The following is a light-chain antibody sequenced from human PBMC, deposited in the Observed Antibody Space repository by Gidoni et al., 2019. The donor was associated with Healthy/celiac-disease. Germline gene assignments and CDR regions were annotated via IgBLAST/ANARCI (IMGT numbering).Light chain of an antibody. J-gene: IGKJ1*01. V-gene: IGKV1-33*01. CDR3: KQYDNLPWT. Sequence: IQMTQSPSSLSASVGDRVTITCQASQDISNYLNWYQQKPGKATKLLIYDASNLETGVPSRLSGSGSGTDFTFTIRSLQPEDIATYYCKQYDNLPWTFXQXTKVEIK. CDR2: DAS. CDR1: QDISNY.